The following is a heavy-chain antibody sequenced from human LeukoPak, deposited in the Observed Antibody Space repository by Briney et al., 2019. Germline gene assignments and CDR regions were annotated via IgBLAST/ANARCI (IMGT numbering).Heavy chain of an antibody. D-gene: IGHD4/OR15-4a*01. J-gene: IGHJ5*02. CDR1: GGSISNYY. Sequence: SETLSLTCTVSGGSISNYYWSWIRQTAGKGLEWIGLISTSGSPNYNPSLKSRVTMSVDTSKNQFSLKLSSVTAADTAVYYCARDLTSPPYNWFDPWGQGTLVTVSS. V-gene: IGHV4-4*07. CDR3: ARDLTSPPYNWFDP. CDR2: ISTSGSP.